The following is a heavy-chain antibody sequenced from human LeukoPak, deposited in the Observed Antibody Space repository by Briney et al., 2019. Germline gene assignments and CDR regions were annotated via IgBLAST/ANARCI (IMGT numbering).Heavy chain of an antibody. CDR1: GFIFSNYA. CDR2: INNSGDRR. V-gene: IGHV3-23*01. CDR3: ARGWYNFDY. D-gene: IGHD6-19*01. J-gene: IGHJ4*02. Sequence: GGPLRLSCAASGFIFSNYAMSWVRQAPGKGLEWVSGINNSGDRRFYSDSVKGRFTISRDNSKNTLYLQMNSLRAEDTAVYYCARGWYNFDYWGQGTRVTVSS.